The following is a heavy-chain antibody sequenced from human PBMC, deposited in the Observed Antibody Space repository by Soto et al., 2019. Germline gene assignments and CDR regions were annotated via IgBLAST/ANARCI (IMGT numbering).Heavy chain of an antibody. Sequence: QVQLVQSGAEMKEPGSSVKVSCKTSGGTFSSSAISWLRQAPGQGLEWMGGSIPLFRTPDYAQKFQGRVTRAADDSTSTAYMELSSLRSEDTAVYYFARDNDRLQLGGNYYYILDVWGQGTTITVSS. CDR2: SIPLFRTP. D-gene: IGHD4-4*01. V-gene: IGHV1-69*12. CDR3: ARDNDRLQLGGNYYYILDV. J-gene: IGHJ6*02. CDR1: GGTFSSSA.